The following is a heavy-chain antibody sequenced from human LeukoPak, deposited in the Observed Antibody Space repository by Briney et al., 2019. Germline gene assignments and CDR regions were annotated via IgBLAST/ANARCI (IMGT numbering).Heavy chain of an antibody. J-gene: IGHJ4*02. V-gene: IGHV1-69*13. D-gene: IGHD3-22*01. Sequence: SVKVSCKASGGTFSSYAISWVRQAPGQGLEWMGGIIPIFGTANYAQKFQGRVTITADESTSTAYMELSSLRSEDTAVYYCARDYYDSSGYYYGDYWGQGTLVTVSS. CDR3: ARDYYDSSGYYYGDY. CDR1: GGTFSSYA. CDR2: IIPIFGTA.